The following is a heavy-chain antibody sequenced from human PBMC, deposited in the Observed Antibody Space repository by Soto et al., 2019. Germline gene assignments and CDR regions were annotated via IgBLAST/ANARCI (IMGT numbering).Heavy chain of an antibody. V-gene: IGHV4-59*01. D-gene: IGHD6-13*01. CDR3: ARYRREAVAGYTLDN. CDR2: VYNSGST. Sequence: ETLSLTCTVSGGSISSNYWTWIRQPPGKGLEWIGYVYNSGSTNYSPSLKSRVTISEDTSKSQFSLKVNSMTAADTAVYYCARYRREAVAGYTLDNWGQGILVTVSS. J-gene: IGHJ4*02. CDR1: GGSISSNY.